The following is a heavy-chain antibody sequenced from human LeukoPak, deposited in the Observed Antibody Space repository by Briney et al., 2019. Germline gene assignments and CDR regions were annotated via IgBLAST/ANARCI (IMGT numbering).Heavy chain of an antibody. Sequence: PGGSLRLSCAASGFTFSSHVIHWVRQAPGKGLEWVAVISYDGSNKYYADSVKGRFTISRDNSKNTVYLQMNSLRPEDTAVYYCAKRRTVDTAMVTHYYGMDVRGQGTTVTVSS. CDR3: AKRRTVDTAMVTHYYGMDV. V-gene: IGHV3-30*18. CDR2: ISYDGSNK. CDR1: GFTFSSHV. J-gene: IGHJ6*02. D-gene: IGHD5-18*01.